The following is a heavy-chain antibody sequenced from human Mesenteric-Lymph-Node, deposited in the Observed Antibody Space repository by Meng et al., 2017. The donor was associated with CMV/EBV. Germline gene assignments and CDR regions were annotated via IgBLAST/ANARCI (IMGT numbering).Heavy chain of an antibody. V-gene: IGHV3-23*01. Sequence: LSCAASGFTFSSYAMSWVRQAPGKGLEWVSGISSSGGSTYYADSVKGRFTISRDNSKNTLHLQMNSLRAEDTAVYYCAQAKVGATDYWGQGTLVTVSS. CDR2: ISSSGGST. CDR1: GFTFSSYA. J-gene: IGHJ4*02. D-gene: IGHD1-26*01. CDR3: AQAKVGATDY.